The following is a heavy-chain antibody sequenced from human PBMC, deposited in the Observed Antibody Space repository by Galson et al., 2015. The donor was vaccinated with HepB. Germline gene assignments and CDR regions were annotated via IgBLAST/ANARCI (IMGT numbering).Heavy chain of an antibody. CDR2: INPNSGGT. J-gene: IGHJ4*02. V-gene: IGHV1-2*02. CDR1: GYTFTGYY. CDR3: AHIQCVSTSCYDFDY. D-gene: IGHD2-2*01. Sequence: SVKVSCKASGYTFTGYYMHWVRQAPGQGLEWMGWINPNSGGTNYAQKFQGRVTMTRDTSISTAYMELSRLRSDDTAVYYCAHIQCVSTSCYDFDYWGQGTLVTVSS.